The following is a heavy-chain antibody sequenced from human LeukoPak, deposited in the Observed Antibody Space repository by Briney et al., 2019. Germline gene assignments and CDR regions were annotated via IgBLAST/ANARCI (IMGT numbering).Heavy chain of an antibody. CDR1: GGSILTTNW. D-gene: IGHD1-26*01. CDR2: VHLSGTS. CDR3: ARESGAFSPFGF. Sequence: PSRTLSLTCAVSGGSILTTNWWSWVRHPPGKGLEWIGEVHLSGTSNYNPSLKSRVSMSIDKSKNQLSLKLTSVTAADTAMYYCARESGAFSPFGFWGQGTLVTVSS. J-gene: IGHJ4*02. V-gene: IGHV4-4*02.